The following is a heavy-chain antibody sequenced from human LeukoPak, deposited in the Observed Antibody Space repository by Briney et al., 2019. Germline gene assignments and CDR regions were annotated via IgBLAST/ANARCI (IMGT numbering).Heavy chain of an antibody. V-gene: IGHV1-69*13. Sequence: SVKVSCKASGYTFTSYAISWVRQAPGQGLEWMGGIIPIFGTANYAQKFQGRVTITADESTSTAYMELSSLRSEDTAVYYCARERYCSSTSCYGFSTYYFDYWGQGTLVTVSS. CDR1: GYTFTSYA. CDR3: ARERYCSSTSCYGFSTYYFDY. D-gene: IGHD2-2*01. CDR2: IIPIFGTA. J-gene: IGHJ4*02.